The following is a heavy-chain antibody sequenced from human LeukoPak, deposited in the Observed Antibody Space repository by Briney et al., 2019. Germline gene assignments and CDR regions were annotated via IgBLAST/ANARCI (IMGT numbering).Heavy chain of an antibody. J-gene: IGHJ4*02. D-gene: IGHD6-13*01. V-gene: IGHV3-11*06. CDR2: ISSSSSYT. CDR1: GFTFSDYY. Sequence: GGSLRLACAASGFTFSDYYMSWIRQAPGKGLEWDSYISSSSSYTNYADSVTPRFTISRDTAKTSLYLQMTRLRAEDTAVYYCARSPAQSWYDYWGQGTLVTVSS. CDR3: ARSPAQSWYDY.